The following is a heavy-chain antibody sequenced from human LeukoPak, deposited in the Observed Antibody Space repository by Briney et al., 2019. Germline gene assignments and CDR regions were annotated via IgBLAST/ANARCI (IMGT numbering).Heavy chain of an antibody. CDR2: ISGSGGST. CDR3: AKDRAEYFFRSDY. J-gene: IGHJ4*02. D-gene: IGHD3-3*01. V-gene: IGHV3-23*01. CDR1: GFTFSSYA. Sequence: GGSLRLSCAASGFTFSSYAMSWVRQAPGKGLEWVSAISGSGGSTYYADSVKGRFTISRDNSKNTMYLQMNSLRAEDTAVYYCAKDRAEYFFRSDYWGQGTLVTVSS.